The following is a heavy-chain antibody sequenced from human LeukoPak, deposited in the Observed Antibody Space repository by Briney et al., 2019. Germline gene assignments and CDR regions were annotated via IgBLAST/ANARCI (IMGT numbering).Heavy chain of an antibody. D-gene: IGHD6-19*01. V-gene: IGHV3-74*01. CDR3: AREVYSSGWSSFDY. Sequence: GGSLRLSCAASGFTFSSYWMHWVRQAPGKGLVWVSRISDGTSTSYADSVKGRFTISRDNAENTLYLQMTSLRAEDTAVYYRAREVYSSGWSSFDYWGQGALVTVSS. CDR1: GFTFSSYW. J-gene: IGHJ4*02. CDR2: ISDGTST.